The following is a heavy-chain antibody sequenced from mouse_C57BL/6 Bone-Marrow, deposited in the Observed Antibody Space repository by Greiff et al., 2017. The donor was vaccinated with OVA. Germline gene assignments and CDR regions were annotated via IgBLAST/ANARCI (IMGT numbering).Heavy chain of an antibody. D-gene: IGHD2-1*01. Sequence: DVMLVESGGDLVKPGGSLKLSCAASGFTFSSYGMSWVRQTPDKRLEWVATISSGGSYTYYPDSVKGRFTISRDNTKNTLYLQMSSLKSEDTAMYYCASRTLYGNFSWLAYWGQGTLVTVSA. CDR1: GFTFSSYG. J-gene: IGHJ3*01. CDR3: ASRTLYGNFSWLAY. V-gene: IGHV5-6*02. CDR2: ISSGGSYT.